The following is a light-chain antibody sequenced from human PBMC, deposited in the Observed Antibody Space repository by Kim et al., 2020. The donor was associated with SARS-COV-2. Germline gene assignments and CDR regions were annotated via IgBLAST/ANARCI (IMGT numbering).Light chain of an antibody. V-gene: IGKV1-5*01. Sequence: GESSDTTCRTSQSSGSGLAWYHQKRGNAPQLLIYYASSLEGRGPSRLSGGGAGAECSFTISSRLPADDVADYCRQYSSDSPLTFGQGTKVDIK. CDR3: RQYSSDSPLT. J-gene: IGKJ1*01. CDR2: YAS. CDR1: QSSGSG.